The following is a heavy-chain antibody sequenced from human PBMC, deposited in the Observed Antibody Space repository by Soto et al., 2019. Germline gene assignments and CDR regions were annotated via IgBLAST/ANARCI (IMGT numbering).Heavy chain of an antibody. CDR1: GGTFSSYT. J-gene: IGHJ4*02. V-gene: IGHV1-69*02. Sequence: ASVKVSCKASGGTFSSYTISWVRQAPGQGLEWMGRIIPILGIANYAQKFQGRVTITADKSTSTAYMELSSLRSEDTAVYYCAGNLRGSGWSGRDDYWGQGTLVTVSS. D-gene: IGHD6-19*01. CDR3: AGNLRGSGWSGRDDY. CDR2: IIPILGIA.